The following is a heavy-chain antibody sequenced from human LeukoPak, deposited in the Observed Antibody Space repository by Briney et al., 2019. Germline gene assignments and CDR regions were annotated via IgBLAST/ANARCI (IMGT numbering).Heavy chain of an antibody. CDR2: IYTSGST. J-gene: IGHJ1*01. D-gene: IGHD3-9*01. CDR3: ARDEVANYDILTGYYPPVEYFQH. CDR1: GGSISSYY. V-gene: IGHV4-4*07. Sequence: KPSETLSLTCTVSGGSISSYYWSWLRQPAGKGLEWIGRIYTSGSTNYNPSLKSRVTMSVDTSKNQFSLKLSSVTAADTAVYYCARDEVANYDILTGYYPPVEYFQHWGQGTLVTVSS.